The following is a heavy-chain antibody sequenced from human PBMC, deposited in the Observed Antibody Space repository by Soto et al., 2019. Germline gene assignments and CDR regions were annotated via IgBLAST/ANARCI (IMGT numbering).Heavy chain of an antibody. CDR2: VHPSGST. D-gene: IGHD6-19*01. CDR3: ARGGGYSSGWRDY. CDR1: SASLGDHY. V-gene: IGHV4-34*01. Sequence: SETLSLTXAVFSASLGDHYWAWIRQSPDKGLEWIGEVHPSGSTNYNPSLKSRVTISVDTSKNQFSLKLSSVTAADTAVYYCARGGGYSSGWRDYWGQGTLVTVSS. J-gene: IGHJ4*02.